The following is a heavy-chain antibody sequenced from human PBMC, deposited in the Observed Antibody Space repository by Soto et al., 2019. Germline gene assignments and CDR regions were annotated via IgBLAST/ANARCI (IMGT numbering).Heavy chain of an antibody. D-gene: IGHD1-1*01. CDR2: INPNSGGT. V-gene: IGHV1-2*02. Sequence: PGESLKISCKGSGYSFTSYWLDWVRQAPGQGLEWMGWINPNSGGTNYAQKFQGRVTMTRDTSISTAYMELSRLRSDDTAVYYCARGRTGTTSYFDYWGQGNLVTVSS. J-gene: IGHJ4*02. CDR1: GYSFTSYW. CDR3: ARGRTGTTSYFDY.